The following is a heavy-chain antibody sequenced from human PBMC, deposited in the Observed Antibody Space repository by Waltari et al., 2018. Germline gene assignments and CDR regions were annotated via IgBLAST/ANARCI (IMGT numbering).Heavy chain of an antibody. V-gene: IGHV4-39*07. J-gene: IGHJ4*02. Sequence: QLQLQESGPRLVRPSETLSLTCTVSGGSISSTTYYWAWIRQTPGKGLEWIGSIYYSGSTYYNPSLKSRVTISVDTSKNQFSLKLSSVTAADTAVYYCARDLEEDYFDYWGQGTLVTVSS. CDR1: GGSISSTTYY. CDR2: IYYSGST. D-gene: IGHD1-1*01. CDR3: ARDLEEDYFDY.